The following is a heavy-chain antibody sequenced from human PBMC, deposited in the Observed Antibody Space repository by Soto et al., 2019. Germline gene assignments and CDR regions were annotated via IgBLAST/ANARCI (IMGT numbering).Heavy chain of an antibody. CDR2: IYYSGST. CDR3: ERVRSSGWFDY. V-gene: IGHV4-30-4*01. J-gene: IGHJ4*02. D-gene: IGHD6-19*01. CDR1: GGSISSGDYY. Sequence: TSETLSLTCTVSGGSISSGDYYWSWIRQPPGKGLEWIGYIYYSGSTYYNPSLKSRVTISVDTSKNQFSLELTSVTAADTAVYYCERVRSSGWFDYWGQGTLVTVSS.